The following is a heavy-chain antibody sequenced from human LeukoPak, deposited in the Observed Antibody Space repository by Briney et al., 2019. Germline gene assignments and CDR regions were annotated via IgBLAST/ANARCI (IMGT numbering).Heavy chain of an antibody. V-gene: IGHV3-30-3*01. Sequence: GGSLRLSCAASGFTFSSYAMHWVRQAPDKGLEWVAVISYDGSNKYYADSVKGRFTISRDNSKNTLYLQMNSLRAEDTAVYYCARDGKGIVVVPAAHRPLDYWGQGTLVTVSS. CDR2: ISYDGSNK. D-gene: IGHD2-2*01. CDR3: ARDGKGIVVVPAAHRPLDY. J-gene: IGHJ4*02. CDR1: GFTFSSYA.